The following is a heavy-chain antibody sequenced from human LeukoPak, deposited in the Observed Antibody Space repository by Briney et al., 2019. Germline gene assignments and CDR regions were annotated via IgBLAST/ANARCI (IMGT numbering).Heavy chain of an antibody. CDR1: GGSISRYY. CDR3: ARQGAVDI. Sequence: PSETLSLTCTVSGGSISRYYWSWIRQPPGKGLEWIGFIYSSGSANYSPSLRSRVTMSVDMSKNQFSLKLRSVTAADTAVYYCARQGAVDIWGQGTMVIVSS. CDR2: IYSSGSA. J-gene: IGHJ3*02. V-gene: IGHV4-4*09.